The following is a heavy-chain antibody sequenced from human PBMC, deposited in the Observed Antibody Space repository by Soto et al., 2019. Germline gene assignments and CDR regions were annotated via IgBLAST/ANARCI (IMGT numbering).Heavy chain of an antibody. CDR3: ARDKAEGYGKAYYYCYGLDV. CDR1: GFTFSSYC. CDR2: LWYDGSDK. V-gene: IGHV3-33*01. Sequence: GGSLRLSCAASGFTFSSYCMHLVRQAPGKGLGCVSVLWYDGSDKYYADSVKGRFTISRDNSKNTLYLQMNSLRAEDTAVYYCARDKAEGYGKAYYYCYGLDVWGQAATVNASS. D-gene: IGHD5-18*01. J-gene: IGHJ6*02.